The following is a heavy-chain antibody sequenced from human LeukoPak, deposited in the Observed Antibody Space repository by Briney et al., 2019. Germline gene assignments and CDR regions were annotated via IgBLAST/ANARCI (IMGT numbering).Heavy chain of an antibody. CDR3: AKDMVVLRWGGTGAFDI. CDR2: ISWNSGSI. CDR1: GFTFDDYA. Sequence: GGSLRLSCAASGFTFDDYAMHWVRQAPGKGLEWVSGISWNSGSIGYADSVKGRFTISRDNAKNSLYLQMNSLRAEDTALYYCAKDMVVLRWGGTGAFDIWGQGTMVTVSS. D-gene: IGHD4-23*01. J-gene: IGHJ3*02. V-gene: IGHV3-9*01.